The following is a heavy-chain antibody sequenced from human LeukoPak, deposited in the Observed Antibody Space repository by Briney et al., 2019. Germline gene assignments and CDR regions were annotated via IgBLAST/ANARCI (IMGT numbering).Heavy chain of an antibody. V-gene: IGHV3-21*01. J-gene: IGHJ4*02. CDR2: ISGSSSYK. CDR1: GFTFSRYS. CDR3: ARDFYDTSGYYYDY. D-gene: IGHD3-22*01. Sequence: GGSLRLSCAASGFTFSRYSMHWVRQAPGKGQGGVSSISGSSSYKYYAYSVKRRFTISRDNAKNSLYLQMNSLRAEDTAVYYCARDFYDTSGYYYDYWGQGTLVTVSS.